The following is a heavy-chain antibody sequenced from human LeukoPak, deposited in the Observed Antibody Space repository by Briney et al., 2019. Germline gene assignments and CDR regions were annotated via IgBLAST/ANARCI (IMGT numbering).Heavy chain of an antibody. D-gene: IGHD6-13*01. V-gene: IGHV3-30*02. Sequence: GGSLRLSCLSSGFTFTTYGMHWVRQAPGKGLEWVTFIGYDATKTDYIDSVKGRFSISRDNSKNTLYLQMKSLTTDDTAVYYCARGSPIAAEGLPYMDVWGKGTTVTVSS. CDR3: ARGSPIAAEGLPYMDV. CDR1: GFTFTTYG. J-gene: IGHJ6*03. CDR2: IGYDATKT.